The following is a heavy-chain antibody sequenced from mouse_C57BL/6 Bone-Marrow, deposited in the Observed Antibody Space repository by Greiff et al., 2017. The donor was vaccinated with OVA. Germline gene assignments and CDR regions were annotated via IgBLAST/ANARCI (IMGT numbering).Heavy chain of an antibody. Sequence: QVQLKQPGAELVKPGASVKLSCKASGYTFTSYWMHWVKQRPGQGLEWIGMIHPNSGSTNYNEKFKSKATLTVDKSSSTAYMQLSSLTSEDSAVYYCARKPLTGTDDYWGQGTTLTVSS. D-gene: IGHD4-1*01. CDR1: GYTFTSYW. J-gene: IGHJ2*01. V-gene: IGHV1-64*01. CDR2: IHPNSGST. CDR3: ARKPLTGTDDY.